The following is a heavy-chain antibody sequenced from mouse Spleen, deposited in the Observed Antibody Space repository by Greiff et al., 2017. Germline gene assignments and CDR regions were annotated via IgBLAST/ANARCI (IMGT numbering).Heavy chain of an antibody. CDR3: ARSPAPAWFAY. Sequence: VQLQESGAELVKPGASVKISCKASGYAFSSYWMNWVKQRPGKGLEWIGQIYPGDGDTNYNGKFKGKATLTADKSSSTAYMQLSSLTSEDSAVYFCARSPAPAWFAYWGQGTLVTVSA. V-gene: IGHV1-80*01. CDR1: GYAFSSYW. J-gene: IGHJ3*01. CDR2: IYPGDGDT.